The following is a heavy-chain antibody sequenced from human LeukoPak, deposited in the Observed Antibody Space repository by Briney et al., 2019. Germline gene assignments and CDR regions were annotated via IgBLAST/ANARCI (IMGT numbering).Heavy chain of an antibody. CDR1: GFTVSNSY. CDR3: ARKKYYYYGMDV. Sequence: GGSLRLSCAASGFTVSNSYMSWIRQAPGKGLEWVSVIYSGGSTYYADSVKGRFTISRDNAKNTLYLQMNSLRAEDTAVYYCARKKYYYYGMDVWGQGTTVTVSS. V-gene: IGHV3-53*01. J-gene: IGHJ6*02. CDR2: IYSGGST.